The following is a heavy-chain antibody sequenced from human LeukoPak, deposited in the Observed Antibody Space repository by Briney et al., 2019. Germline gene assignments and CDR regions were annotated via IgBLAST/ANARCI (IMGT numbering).Heavy chain of an antibody. V-gene: IGHV4-38-2*01. Sequence: SETLSLTCAVSGYSISSGYYWGWIRQPPGKGLEWIGSIYHSGSTYYNPSLKSRVTISVDTSKNQFSLKLSSVTAADTAVYYCARRVDTTRGYYYFYMDVWGKGTTVTVSS. J-gene: IGHJ6*03. CDR3: ARRVDTTRGYYYFYMDV. CDR2: IYHSGST. D-gene: IGHD5-18*01. CDR1: GYSISSGYY.